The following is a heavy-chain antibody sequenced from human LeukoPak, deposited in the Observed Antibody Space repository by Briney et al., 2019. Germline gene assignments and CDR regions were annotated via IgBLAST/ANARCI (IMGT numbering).Heavy chain of an antibody. CDR1: GFTLSSHW. V-gene: IGHV3-7*03. J-gene: IGHJ4*02. D-gene: IGHD3-16*01. CDR2: INQDGSDK. Sequence: GGSLRLSCAASGFTLSSHWMSWVRQSPGMGLEWGANINQDGSDKHYVDSVKGRFTISRDNAERSLYLQMNSLRAEDTVVYYCARDHVAPGLIFDSWGQGTLVTVSS. CDR3: ARDHVAPGLIFDS.